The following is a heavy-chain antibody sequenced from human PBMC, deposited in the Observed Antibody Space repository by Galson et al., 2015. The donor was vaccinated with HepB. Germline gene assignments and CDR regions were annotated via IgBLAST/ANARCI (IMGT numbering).Heavy chain of an antibody. CDR3: AKDQYTLVVAAILIFDY. CDR2: ISYDGSDK. J-gene: IGHJ4*02. V-gene: IGHV3-30*18. CDR1: GFTFSSYG. Sequence: SLRLSCAASGFTFSSYGMHWVRQAPGKGLEWVAVISYDGSDKYYADSVKGRFTISRDNSKNTLYLQMNSLRAEDTAVYYCAKDQYTLVVAAILIFDYWGQGTMVTVSS. D-gene: IGHD2-15*01.